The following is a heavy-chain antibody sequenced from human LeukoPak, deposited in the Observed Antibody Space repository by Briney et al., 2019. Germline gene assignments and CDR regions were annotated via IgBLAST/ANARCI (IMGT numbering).Heavy chain of an antibody. D-gene: IGHD5-24*01. Sequence: PGGSLRLSGAASGFTFSSYAMHWVRQAPGKGLEWVAVISYDGSNKYYADSVKGRFTISRDNSKNTLYLQMNCLRAEDTAVYYCARPIEGDGYNDGEYFQHWGQGTLVTVSS. V-gene: IGHV3-30-3*01. J-gene: IGHJ1*01. CDR3: ARPIEGDGYNDGEYFQH. CDR2: ISYDGSNK. CDR1: GFTFSSYA.